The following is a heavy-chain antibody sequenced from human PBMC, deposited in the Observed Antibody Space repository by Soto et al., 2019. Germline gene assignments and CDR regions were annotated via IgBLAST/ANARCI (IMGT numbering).Heavy chain of an antibody. V-gene: IGHV1-69*13. CDR1: GGTFSSYA. D-gene: IGHD2-2*01. J-gene: IGHJ5*02. CDR3: ARDLNGGGIGYCSSTSCYRGWFDP. Sequence: SVKVSCKASGGTFSSYAISWVRQAPGQGLEWMGGIIPIFGTANYAQKFQGRVTITADESTSTAYMELSSLRSEDTAVYYCARDLNGGGIGYCSSTSCYRGWFDPWGQGTLVTVSS. CDR2: IIPIFGTA.